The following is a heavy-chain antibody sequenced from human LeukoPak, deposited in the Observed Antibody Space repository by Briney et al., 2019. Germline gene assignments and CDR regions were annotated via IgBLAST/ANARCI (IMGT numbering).Heavy chain of an antibody. CDR2: LSGSGGST. CDR3: AKIATAGYYSYSMDV. J-gene: IGHJ6*03. Sequence: PGGSLRLSCAASGFTFISYAMTWVRQAPGKGLEWVSSLSGSGGSTYYADSVKGRFTISRDNSKNTLYLQMNSLRAEDTAVYFCAKIATAGYYSYSMDVWGKGTTVTVSS. V-gene: IGHV3-23*01. D-gene: IGHD6-13*01. CDR1: GFTFISYA.